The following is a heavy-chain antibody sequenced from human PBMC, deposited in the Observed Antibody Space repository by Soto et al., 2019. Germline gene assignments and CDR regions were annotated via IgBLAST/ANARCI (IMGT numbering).Heavy chain of an antibody. J-gene: IGHJ6*02. CDR1: GGTFSSYA. D-gene: IGHD3-9*01. Sequence: GASVKVSCKASGGTFSSYAISWVRQAPGQGLEWMGGIIPIFGTANYAQKFQGRVTITADESTSTAYMELSSLGSEDTAVYYCARESGRPYYDILTGSRYYYGMDVWGQGTTVTVS. CDR3: ARESGRPYYDILTGSRYYYGMDV. V-gene: IGHV1-69*13. CDR2: IIPIFGTA.